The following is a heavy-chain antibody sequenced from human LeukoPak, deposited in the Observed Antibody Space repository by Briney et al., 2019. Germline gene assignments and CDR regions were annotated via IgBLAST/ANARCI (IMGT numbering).Heavy chain of an antibody. D-gene: IGHD3-9*01. J-gene: IGHJ4*02. CDR3: AIADYDISTGFQKMLDY. V-gene: IGHV4-34*08. CDR1: GATFSAYY. CDR2: INHSGST. Sequence: PSETLSLTCGVYGATFSAYYWTWIRQPPGKGLEWIGEINHSGSTSYNPSLSSRVTISGDKSKHQFSLKPTSMTAADTGVYYCAIADYDISTGFQKMLDYWGQGSLVVVSS.